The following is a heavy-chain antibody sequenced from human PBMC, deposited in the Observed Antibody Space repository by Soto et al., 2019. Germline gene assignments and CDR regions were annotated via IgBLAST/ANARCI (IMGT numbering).Heavy chain of an antibody. D-gene: IGHD3-16*01. V-gene: IGHV3-74*01. Sequence: PGGSLRLSCAASGFTFSSYWMHWVRQAPGKGLVWVSRINSDGSSTSYADSVKGRFTISRDNAKNTLYLQMNSLRAEDTAVYYCARGFHYAPGGMDVWGQGTTVTVS. CDR1: GFTFSSYW. J-gene: IGHJ6*02. CDR2: INSDGSST. CDR3: ARGFHYAPGGMDV.